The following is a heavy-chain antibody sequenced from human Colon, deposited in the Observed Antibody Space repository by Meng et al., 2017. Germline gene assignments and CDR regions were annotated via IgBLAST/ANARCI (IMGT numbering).Heavy chain of an antibody. Sequence: QVQLQESGPGLVKPSGTLSLTCAVSGGSINSSNWWLWVRKPPGKGLELLGEIYHGGNTNYNPSLKSRVTLSLDKSKNQFSLRLTSVTAADTAMYYCSRGVVAGAMVWFDPWGPGTLVTVSS. CDR1: GGSINSSNW. V-gene: IGHV4-4*02. CDR3: SRGVVAGAMVWFDP. J-gene: IGHJ5*02. CDR2: IYHGGNT. D-gene: IGHD2-2*01.